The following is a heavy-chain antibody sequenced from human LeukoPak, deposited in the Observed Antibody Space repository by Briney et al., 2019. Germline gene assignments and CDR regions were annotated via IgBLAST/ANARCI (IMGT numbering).Heavy chain of an antibody. V-gene: IGHV4-39*07. CDR2: IYYSGFT. CDR3: ARSPPPYYFDY. J-gene: IGHJ4*02. Sequence: SETLSLTCSVFGGSISNTDRYWGWVRQPPEKGLEWIGSIYYSGFTYYNPSLKSRVTISVDTSKNQFSLKLSSVTAADTAVYYCARSPPPYYFDYWGQGTLVTVSS. CDR1: GGSISNTDRY.